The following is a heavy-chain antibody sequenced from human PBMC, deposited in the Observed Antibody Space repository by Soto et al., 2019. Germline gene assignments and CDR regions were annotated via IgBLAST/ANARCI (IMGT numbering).Heavy chain of an antibody. D-gene: IGHD1-7*01. CDR1: GGSVSSGSYY. J-gene: IGHJ4*02. V-gene: IGHV4-61*01. CDR3: ASYTGWNYDFDY. CDR2: IYYSGST. Sequence: QVQLQESGPGLVKPSETLSLTCTVSGGSVSSGSYYWSWIRQPPGKGLEWIGYIYYSGSTNYNPSLKSRVTISVDTSKNQFALKLSSVTAADTAVYYCASYTGWNYDFDYWGQGTLVTVSS.